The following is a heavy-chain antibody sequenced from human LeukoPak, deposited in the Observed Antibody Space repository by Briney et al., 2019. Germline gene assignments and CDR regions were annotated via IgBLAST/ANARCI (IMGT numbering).Heavy chain of an antibody. V-gene: IGHV3-20*03. D-gene: IGHD3-10*01. Sequence: GGSLRLSFAAPEFTFDDYGMSWVRQPPGKGLEWASVINWNGGSTGYADSVRGRFTISRDNAKNSLYLQMNSLRAVDTALYYCARTLWFGDTDYMYYFDYWGQGTLVTVSS. CDR3: ARTLWFGDTDYMYYFDY. CDR1: EFTFDDYG. CDR2: INWNGGST. J-gene: IGHJ4*02.